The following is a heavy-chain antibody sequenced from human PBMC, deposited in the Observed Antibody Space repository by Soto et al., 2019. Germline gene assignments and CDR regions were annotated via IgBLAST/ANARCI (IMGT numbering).Heavy chain of an antibody. CDR3: AKERGEWSGYPYYYYGMDV. Sequence: QVQLVESGGGVVQPGRSLRLSCAASGFTFSSYGMHWVRQAPGKGLEWVAVISYDGSNKYYADSVKGRFTISRDNSKNTLYLQMNSLRAEDTAVYYCAKERGEWSGYPYYYYGMDVWGQGTTVTVSS. V-gene: IGHV3-30*18. CDR1: GFTFSSYG. D-gene: IGHD3-3*01. CDR2: ISYDGSNK. J-gene: IGHJ6*02.